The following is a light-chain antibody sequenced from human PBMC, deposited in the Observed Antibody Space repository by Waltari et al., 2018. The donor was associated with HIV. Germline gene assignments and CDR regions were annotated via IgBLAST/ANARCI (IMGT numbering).Light chain of an antibody. J-gene: IGLJ3*02. CDR3: AAWDGNGHWV. CDR2: INY. V-gene: IGLV1-44*01. CDR1: SSNIGSNT. Sequence: QSVLTQPPSASGAPGQRVTIPCSGSSSNIGSNTVSCYQQVPGTAPKFLIYINYQLPSGGPDRFAGSKAGTSASLAIRGLQSEDEADYYCAAWDGNGHWVFGGGTKLTVL.